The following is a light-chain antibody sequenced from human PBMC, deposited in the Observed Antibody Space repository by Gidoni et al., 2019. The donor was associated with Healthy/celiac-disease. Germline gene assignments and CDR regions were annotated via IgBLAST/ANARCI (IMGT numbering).Light chain of an antibody. Sequence: QSALTQPPSASGPPGQSVTISCTGTSSNVGGYNYVSWYQQTPGKAPKLMIYEVSKRPSGVPDRFSGSKSGNTASLTVSGLQAEDEADYYCSSYAGSNNLNVFGTGTKVTVL. CDR3: SSYAGSNNLNV. CDR1: SSNVGGYNY. CDR2: EVS. J-gene: IGLJ1*01. V-gene: IGLV2-8*01.